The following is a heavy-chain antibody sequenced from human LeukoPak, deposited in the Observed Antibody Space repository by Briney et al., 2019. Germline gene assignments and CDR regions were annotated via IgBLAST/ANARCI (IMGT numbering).Heavy chain of an antibody. CDR3: ARGFYDSSGYYYVDAFDI. J-gene: IGHJ3*02. CDR1: GGYISSYY. V-gene: IGHV4-59*01. Sequence: PSETLSLTCTVSGGYISSYYWSWIRQPPGKGLEWIGYIYYSGSTNYNPSLKSRVTISVDTSKNQFSLKLSSVTAADTAVYYCARGFYDSSGYYYVDAFDIWGQGTMVTVSS. CDR2: IYYSGST. D-gene: IGHD3-22*01.